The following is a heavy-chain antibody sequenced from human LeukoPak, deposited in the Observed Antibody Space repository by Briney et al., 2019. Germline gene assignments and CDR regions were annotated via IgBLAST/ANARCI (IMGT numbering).Heavy chain of an antibody. CDR2: IYYSGST. Sequence: PSETLSLTCTVSGGSISSYYWSWIRQPPGKGPEWIGYIYYSGSTNYNPSLKSRVTISVDTSKNQFSLKLSSVTAADAAVYYCARDNRVRGVKNGMDVWGKGTTVTVSS. D-gene: IGHD3-10*01. J-gene: IGHJ6*04. CDR3: ARDNRVRGVKNGMDV. CDR1: GGSISSYY. V-gene: IGHV4-59*01.